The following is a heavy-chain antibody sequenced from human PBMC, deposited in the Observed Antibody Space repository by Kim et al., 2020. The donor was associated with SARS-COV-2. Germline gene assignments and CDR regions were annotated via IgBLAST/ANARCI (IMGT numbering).Heavy chain of an antibody. J-gene: IGHJ4*02. CDR3: ATVQVWFGDAFDS. Sequence: YSADPGKGRLTISRDNSKNTLSLQMNSLRAEDTAVYYCATVQVWFGDAFDSWSQGTLVTVSS. V-gene: IGHV3-23*01. D-gene: IGHD3-10*01.